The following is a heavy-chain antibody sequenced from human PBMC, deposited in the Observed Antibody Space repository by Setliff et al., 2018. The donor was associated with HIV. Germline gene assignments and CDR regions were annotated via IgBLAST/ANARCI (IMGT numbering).Heavy chain of an antibody. CDR2: IYTSGST. Sequence: SETLSLTCTVSGGSISSGSYYWNWIRQPAGKGLEWIGRIYTSGSTNFNPSLKSRVTISVDTSRNQFSLKLSSVTAADTAVYYCARSYYYDSSGYSSRYWFDPWGQGTLVTVSS. V-gene: IGHV4-61*02. CDR3: ARSYYYDSSGYSSRYWFDP. J-gene: IGHJ5*02. D-gene: IGHD3-22*01. CDR1: GGSISSGSYY.